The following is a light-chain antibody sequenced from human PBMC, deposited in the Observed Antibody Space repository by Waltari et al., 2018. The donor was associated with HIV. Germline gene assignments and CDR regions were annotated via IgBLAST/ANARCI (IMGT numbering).Light chain of an antibody. V-gene: IGLV1-47*01. CDR1: SSNIGSHY. Sequence: QSVLTQPPSASGTPGQRVTISCSGSSSNIGSHYVYWYQQLPATPPKLLIYRNNQRPSGVPDRFSGSKSGTSASLAISGLRSEDEADYYCAAWDDSLSAWVFGGGTKLTVL. CDR3: AAWDDSLSAWV. CDR2: RNN. J-gene: IGLJ3*02.